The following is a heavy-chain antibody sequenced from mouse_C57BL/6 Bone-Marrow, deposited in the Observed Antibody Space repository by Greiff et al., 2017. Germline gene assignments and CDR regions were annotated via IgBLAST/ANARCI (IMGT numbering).Heavy chain of an antibody. CDR3: ARGDYSLDY. D-gene: IGHD2-12*01. CDR2: INPYNGGT. V-gene: IGHV1-19*01. CDR1: GYTFTDYY. J-gene: IGHJ2*01. Sequence: EVQLQQSGPVLVKPGASVKMSCKASGYTFTDYYMNWVKQSHGKSLEWIGVINPYNGGTSYNQKFKGKATLTVDKSSSTAYMALNSLTSEDSAVYYCARGDYSLDYWGQGTTLTVSS.